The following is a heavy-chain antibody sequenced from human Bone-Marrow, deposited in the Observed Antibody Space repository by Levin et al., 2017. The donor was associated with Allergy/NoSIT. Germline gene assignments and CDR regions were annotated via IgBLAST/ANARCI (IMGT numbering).Heavy chain of an antibody. V-gene: IGHV1-2*02. CDR2: INPNSGGT. D-gene: IGHD2-8*01. J-gene: IGHJ2*01. CDR1: GYTFTGYY. CDR3: ARDRPDCTNGVCYTGGKRPYWYFDL. Sequence: ASVKVSCKASGYTFTGYYMHWVRQAPGQGLEWMGWINPNSGGTNYAQKFQGRVTMTRDTSISTAYMELSRLRSDDTAVYYCARDRPDCTNGVCYTGGKRPYWYFDLWGRGTLVTVSS.